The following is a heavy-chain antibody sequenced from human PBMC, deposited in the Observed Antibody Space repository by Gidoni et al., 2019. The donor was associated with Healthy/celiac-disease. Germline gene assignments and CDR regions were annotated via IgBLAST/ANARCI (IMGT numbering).Heavy chain of an antibody. Sequence: EVQLVQSGAEVKKPGESLKISCKGSGYSFTSYWLGWVRQMPGKGLEWMGIIYPGDSDTRYSPSFQGQVTISADKSISTAYLQWSSLKASDTAMYYCARHRRGAAAKTQTRRTVGSTDYWGQGTLVTVSS. D-gene: IGHD6-13*01. J-gene: IGHJ4*02. V-gene: IGHV5-51*01. CDR2: IYPGDSDT. CDR1: GYSFTSYW. CDR3: ARHRRGAAAKTQTRRTVGSTDY.